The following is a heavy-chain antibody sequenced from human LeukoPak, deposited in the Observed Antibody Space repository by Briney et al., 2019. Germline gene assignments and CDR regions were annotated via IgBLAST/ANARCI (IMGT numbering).Heavy chain of an antibody. D-gene: IGHD5-24*01. CDR2: IIPIFGTA. CDR1: GGTFISYA. J-gene: IGHJ4*02. V-gene: IGHV1-69*13. Sequence: SVKVSCKASGGTFISYAISWVRQAPGQGLEWMGGIIPIFGTANYAQKFQGRVTITADESTSTAYMELSSLRSEDTAVYYCARDGRDGYNSPPKYYFDYWGQGTLVTVSS. CDR3: ARDGRDGYNSPPKYYFDY.